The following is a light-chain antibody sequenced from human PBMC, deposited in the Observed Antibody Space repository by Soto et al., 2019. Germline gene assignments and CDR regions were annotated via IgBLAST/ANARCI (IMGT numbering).Light chain of an antibody. CDR3: CSYTTSTAFYV. J-gene: IGLJ1*01. CDR1: SSDVGTYNF. Sequence: QSALTQPPSASGSLGQSVTISCTGTSSDVGTYNFVSWYQQHPGKAPKLLMYEVIKRPSGVADRFFGFKSGNTASLTVSGLQAEDEADYFCCSYTTSTAFYVFGTGTKVTVL. CDR2: EVI. V-gene: IGLV2-8*01.